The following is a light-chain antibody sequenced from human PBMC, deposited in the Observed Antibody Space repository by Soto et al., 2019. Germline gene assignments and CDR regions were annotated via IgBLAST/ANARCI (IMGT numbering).Light chain of an antibody. CDR3: CSYAGSYTPNV. Sequence: SVLTQPRSVSGSPGQSVTISCTGTSSDVGGYNYVSWYQQHPGKAPKLMIYDVSKRPSGVPDRFSGSKSGSTASLTISGLQAEDEADYYCCSYAGSYTPNVFGTGTKVTVL. J-gene: IGLJ1*01. V-gene: IGLV2-11*01. CDR2: DVS. CDR1: SSDVGGYNY.